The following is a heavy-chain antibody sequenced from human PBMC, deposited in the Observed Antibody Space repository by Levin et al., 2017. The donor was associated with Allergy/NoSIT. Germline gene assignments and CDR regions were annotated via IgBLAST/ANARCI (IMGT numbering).Heavy chain of an antibody. D-gene: IGHD2-15*01. CDR3: ASRRYCSGGSCPEY. J-gene: IGHJ4*02. CDR2: INSDGSST. Sequence: GESLKISCAASGFTFSSYWMHWVRQAPGKGLVWVSRINSDGSSTSYADSVKGRFTISRDNAKNTLYLQMNSLRAEDTAVYYCASRRYCSGGSCPEYWGQGTLVTVSS. CDR1: GFTFSSYW. V-gene: IGHV3-74*01.